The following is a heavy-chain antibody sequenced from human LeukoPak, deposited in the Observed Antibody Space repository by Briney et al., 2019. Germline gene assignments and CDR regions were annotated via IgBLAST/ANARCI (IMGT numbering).Heavy chain of an antibody. CDR2: IIPIFGTA. Sequence: GASVKVSCKASGGSFSSYAIRWVRQAPGQGLEWMGGIIPIFGTANYAQKFQGRVTITTDESTSTVYMELSSLGSEATAVYYTARVVDKWNGGCHYHQDVWGKGTTVTVSS. J-gene: IGHJ6*03. CDR3: ARVVDKWNGGCHYHQDV. D-gene: IGHD1-1*01. CDR1: GGSFSSYA. V-gene: IGHV1-69*05.